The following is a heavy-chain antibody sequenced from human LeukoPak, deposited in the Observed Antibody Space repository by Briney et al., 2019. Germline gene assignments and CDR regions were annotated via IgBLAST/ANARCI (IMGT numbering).Heavy chain of an antibody. Sequence: GGSLRLSCAASGFTFGNYWMSWVRQAPGKGLEWVAVISYDGNNRYYADSVKGRFTISRDNSKNTLSLQMNSLRAEDTALYYCARDPVYSTDSSRMGWFDPWGQGTLVTVSS. CDR3: ARDPVYSTDSSRMGWFDP. CDR2: ISYDGNNR. V-gene: IGHV3-30-3*01. D-gene: IGHD6-13*01. CDR1: GFTFGNYW. J-gene: IGHJ5*02.